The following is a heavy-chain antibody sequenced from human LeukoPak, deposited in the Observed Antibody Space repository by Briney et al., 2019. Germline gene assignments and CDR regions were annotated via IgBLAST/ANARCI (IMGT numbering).Heavy chain of an antibody. CDR2: ISGSGGTT. CDR1: GFTFSSYA. J-gene: IGHJ4*02. D-gene: IGHD6-13*01. V-gene: IGHV3-23*01. Sequence: GGSLRLSCAASGFTFSSYAMSWVRQAPGKGVECVSGISGSGGTTYYADSVKGRFTISRDNSKNTLYLQMNSLRAEDTAVYYCAKKGIAAADSIDYWGQGTLVTVSS. CDR3: AKKGIAAADSIDY.